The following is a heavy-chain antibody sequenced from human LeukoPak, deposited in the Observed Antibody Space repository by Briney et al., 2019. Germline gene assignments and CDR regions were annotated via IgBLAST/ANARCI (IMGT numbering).Heavy chain of an antibody. Sequence: GGSLRLSCAASGFTFSSYTMNWVRQAPGEGLEWVSSISSSSIYIYYADSVKGRFTISRDNATNSLYLQMNSLRAEDTAMYYCARLPIVVLSTAPFDYWGQGTLVTVSS. D-gene: IGHD2-2*01. CDR2: ISSSSIYI. V-gene: IGHV3-21*01. CDR3: ARLPIVVLSTAPFDY. J-gene: IGHJ4*02. CDR1: GFTFSSYT.